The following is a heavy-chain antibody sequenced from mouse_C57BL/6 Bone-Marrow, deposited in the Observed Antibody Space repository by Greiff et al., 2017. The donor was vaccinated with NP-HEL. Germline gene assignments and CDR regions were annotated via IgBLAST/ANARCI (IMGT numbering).Heavy chain of an antibody. Sequence: EVHLVESGGGLVQPGGSLSLSCAASGFTFTDYYMSWVRQPPGKALEWLGFIRNKANGYTTEYSASVKGRFTISRDNSQSILYLQMNALRAEDSATYYCARSFYDAPQDYWGQGTSVTVSS. CDR1: GFTFTDYY. J-gene: IGHJ4*01. D-gene: IGHD2-3*01. V-gene: IGHV7-3*01. CDR3: ARSFYDAPQDY. CDR2: IRNKANGYTT.